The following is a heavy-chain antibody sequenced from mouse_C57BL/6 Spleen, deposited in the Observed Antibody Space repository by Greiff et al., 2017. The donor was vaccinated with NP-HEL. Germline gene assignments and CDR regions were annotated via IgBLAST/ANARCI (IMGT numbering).Heavy chain of an antibody. CDR2: INPNNGGT. D-gene: IGHD1-1*01. CDR1: GYTFTDYN. Sequence: EVQLQQSGPELVKPGASVKMSCKASGYTFTDYNMHWVKQSHGKSLEWIGYINPNNGGTSYNQKFKGKATLTVNKSSSTAYMELRSLTSEDSAVYYCARKGDGSSYAMDDWGQGTSVTVSS. V-gene: IGHV1-22*01. J-gene: IGHJ4*01. CDR3: ARKGDGSSYAMDD.